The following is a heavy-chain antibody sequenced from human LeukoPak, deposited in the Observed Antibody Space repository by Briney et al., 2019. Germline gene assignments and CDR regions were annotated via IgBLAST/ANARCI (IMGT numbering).Heavy chain of an antibody. D-gene: IGHD6-19*01. Sequence: ASVKVSCKASGYTFTGYYMHWVRQAPGQGLEWMGWINPNSGDTNYAQRFRGRVTMTRDTSISTAYMELSTLTFDDTALYYCARGLAVPGKAGFDAFDIWGQGTMVTISS. CDR2: INPNSGDT. J-gene: IGHJ3*02. CDR3: ARGLAVPGKAGFDAFDI. CDR1: GYTFTGYY. V-gene: IGHV1-2*02.